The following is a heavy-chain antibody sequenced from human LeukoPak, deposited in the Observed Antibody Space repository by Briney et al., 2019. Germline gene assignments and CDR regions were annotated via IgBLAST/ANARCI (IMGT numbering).Heavy chain of an antibody. V-gene: IGHV5-51*01. J-gene: IGHJ4*02. CDR3: ARGHYDSSGYYPYYFDY. D-gene: IGHD3-22*01. CDR2: IYPGDSDT. Sequence: GESLKISCKGSGYSFTSYWIGWVRQMPGKGLEWMGIIYPGDSDTRYSPSFQGQVTLSADKSISTAYLQWSSLQASDTAMYYCARGHYDSSGYYPYYFDYWGQGTLVTVSS. CDR1: GYSFTSYW.